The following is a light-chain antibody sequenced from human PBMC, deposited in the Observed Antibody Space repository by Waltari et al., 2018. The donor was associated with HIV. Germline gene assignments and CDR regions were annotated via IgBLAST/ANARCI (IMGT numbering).Light chain of an antibody. CDR1: RSSIGSNY. Sequence: QPVLTQPPSASGTPGQRVPLACSVSRSSIGSNYVYWYQQLPGTAPKLLMYRNNQRPSGGPGRFSGSKSGTSASLAISGLRSEEEADYYCAAWDDSLSGWVFGGGTKLTVL. CDR3: AAWDDSLSGWV. J-gene: IGLJ3*02. CDR2: RNN. V-gene: IGLV1-47*01.